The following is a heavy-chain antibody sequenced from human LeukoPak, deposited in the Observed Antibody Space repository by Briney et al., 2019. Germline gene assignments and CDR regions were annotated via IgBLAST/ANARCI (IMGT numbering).Heavy chain of an antibody. CDR3: ARGSYYYDSSGYLDAFDI. D-gene: IGHD3-22*01. V-gene: IGHV4-61*05. CDR1: GASISSTNYY. J-gene: IGHJ3*02. Sequence: SETLSLTCTVSGASISSTNYYWSWIRQPPGKGLEWIGYIYYSGSTNYNPFLKSRVTISVDTSKNQFSLKLSSVTAADTAVYYCARGSYYYDSSGYLDAFDIWGQGTMDTVSS. CDR2: IYYSGST.